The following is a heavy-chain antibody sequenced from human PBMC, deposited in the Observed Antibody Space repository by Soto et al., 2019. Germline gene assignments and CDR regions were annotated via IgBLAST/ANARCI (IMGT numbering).Heavy chain of an antibody. CDR3: ARDGTQYYDFWSGYYSNVSGAFDS. J-gene: IGHJ3*02. D-gene: IGHD3-3*01. Sequence: ASVKVSCKASGYTFTSYCISWVRQAPGQGLEWMGWISAYNGNTNYAQKLQGRVTMTTDTSTSTAYMELRSLRSDDTAVYYCARDGTQYYDFWSGYYSNVSGAFDSWGQGTMVTVSS. CDR2: ISAYNGNT. V-gene: IGHV1-18*01. CDR1: GYTFTSYC.